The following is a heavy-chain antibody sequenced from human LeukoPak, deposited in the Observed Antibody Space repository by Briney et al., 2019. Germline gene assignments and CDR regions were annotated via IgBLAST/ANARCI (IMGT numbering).Heavy chain of an antibody. Sequence: PGGSLRLSCAASGFTFSSYGMSWVRQAPGKGLEWVSAISGSGGSTYYADSVKGRFTISRDNSKNTLYLQMNSLRAEDTAVYYCAKAGYGDYGRYDYWGQGTLVTVSS. CDR2: ISGSGGST. CDR1: GFTFSSYG. CDR3: AKAGYGDYGRYDY. J-gene: IGHJ4*02. D-gene: IGHD4-17*01. V-gene: IGHV3-23*01.